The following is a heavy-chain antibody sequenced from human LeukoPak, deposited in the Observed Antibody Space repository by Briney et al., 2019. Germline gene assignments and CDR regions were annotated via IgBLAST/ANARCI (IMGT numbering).Heavy chain of an antibody. CDR2: IYYTGIT. V-gene: IGHV4-59*08. CDR3: ARHVRYYYDSSGYLYYFDY. CDR1: GGSISDYY. J-gene: IGHJ4*02. Sequence: PSETLSLTCTVSGGSISDYYWSWIRQPPGKGLEWVGYIYYTGITNYNPSVKSRVTISVDTSKNQFSLKLNSVTAADTAVYYCARHVRYYYDSSGYLYYFDYWGQGTLVTVSS. D-gene: IGHD3-22*01.